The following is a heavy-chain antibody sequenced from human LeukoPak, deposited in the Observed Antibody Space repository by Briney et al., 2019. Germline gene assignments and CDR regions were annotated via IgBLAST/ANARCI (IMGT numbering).Heavy chain of an antibody. Sequence: GGSLRLSCAASGFTFSDYYMSWIRQAPGKGLERVSYISSSGSTIYYADSVKGRFTISRDNAKNSLYLQMNSLRAEDTALYYCARSTSYYDSSGYSYWGQGTLVTVSS. V-gene: IGHV3-11*01. D-gene: IGHD3-22*01. CDR2: ISSSGSTI. J-gene: IGHJ4*02. CDR3: ARSTSYYDSSGYSY. CDR1: GFTFSDYY.